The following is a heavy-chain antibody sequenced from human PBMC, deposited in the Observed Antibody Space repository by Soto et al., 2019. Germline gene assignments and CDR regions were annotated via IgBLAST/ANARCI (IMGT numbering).Heavy chain of an antibody. CDR3: TTQHVATTPFDY. D-gene: IGHD5-12*01. CDR2: IKSKTDGGTT. CDR1: GFTFSNAW. Sequence: GGSLRLSCAASGFTFSNAWMSWVRQAPGKGLEWVGRIKSKTDGGTTDYAAPVKGRFTISRDDSKNTLYLQMNSLKTEDTAVYYCTTQHVATTPFDYWGQGTLVTVSS. J-gene: IGHJ4*02. V-gene: IGHV3-15*01.